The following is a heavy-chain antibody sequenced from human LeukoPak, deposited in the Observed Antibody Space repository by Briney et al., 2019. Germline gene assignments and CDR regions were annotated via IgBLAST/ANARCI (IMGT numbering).Heavy chain of an antibody. CDR1: GFTFSSYW. CDR3: ARVGTTGLYFDY. V-gene: IGHV3-74*01. J-gene: IGHJ4*02. D-gene: IGHD1-7*01. Sequence: GGSLILSCAASGFTFSSYWMRWVRQAPGKGLVWVSRINSDGSSTSYADSVKGRFTISRDNAKNTLYLQMNSLRAEDTAVYYCARVGTTGLYFDYWGQGTLVTVSS. CDR2: INSDGSST.